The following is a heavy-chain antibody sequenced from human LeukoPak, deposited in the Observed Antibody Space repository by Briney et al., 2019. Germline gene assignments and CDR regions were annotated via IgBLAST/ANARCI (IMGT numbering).Heavy chain of an antibody. Sequence: GGSLGLSCAASGFTFSSYSMNWVRQAPGKGLEWVSSISSSSSYIYYADSVKGRFTISRDNAKNSLYLQMNSLRAEDTAVYYCARDSIYWGPNRDPTYWGQGTLVTVSS. J-gene: IGHJ4*02. D-gene: IGHD7-27*01. CDR2: ISSSSSYI. V-gene: IGHV3-21*01. CDR1: GFTFSSYS. CDR3: ARDSIYWGPNRDPTY.